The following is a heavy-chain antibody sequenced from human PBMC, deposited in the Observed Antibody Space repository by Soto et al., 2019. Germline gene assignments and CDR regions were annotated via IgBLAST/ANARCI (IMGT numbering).Heavy chain of an antibody. J-gene: IGHJ5*02. CDR2: IYYRGST. Sequence: ASETLSLTCTVSGGSISSSSYYWGWIRQPPGKGLEWIGSIYYRGSTYYKPSLKNRVTKSVDTSKKQFSLKLSAVTAADTAVYYCARRRRMLNYDFWSGYHMAYWFDPWGQGTLVTVSS. V-gene: IGHV4-39*01. CDR3: ARRRRMLNYDFWSGYHMAYWFDP. D-gene: IGHD3-3*01. CDR1: GGSISSSSYY.